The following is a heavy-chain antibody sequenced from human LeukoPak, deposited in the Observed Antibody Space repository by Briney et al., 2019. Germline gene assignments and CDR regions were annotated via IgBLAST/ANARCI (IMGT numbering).Heavy chain of an antibody. D-gene: IGHD1-26*01. CDR2: ISYDGSNK. J-gene: IGHJ4*02. CDR1: GFTFSSYA. Sequence: PGGSLRLSCAVSGFTFSSYAMHWVRQAPGKGLEWVAVISYDGSNKYYADSVKGRFTISRDNSKNTLYLQVNSLRAEDTAVYYCARDPRNGRYYFDYWGQGTLVTVSS. V-gene: IGHV3-30-3*01. CDR3: ARDPRNGRYYFDY.